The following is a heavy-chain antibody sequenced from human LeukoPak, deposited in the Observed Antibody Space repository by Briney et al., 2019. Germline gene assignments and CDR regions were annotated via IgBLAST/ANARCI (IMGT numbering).Heavy chain of an antibody. Sequence: SETLSLTCTVSGGSISSYYWSWIRQPPGKGLEWIGYIYYSGSTNYNPSLKSRVTISVDTSKNQFSLKLSSVTAADTAVYYCARGSGSSTAGPSCDYWGQGTLVTVSS. CDR2: IYYSGST. V-gene: IGHV4-59*01. D-gene: IGHD3-10*01. CDR3: ARGSGSSTAGPSCDY. CDR1: GGSISSYY. J-gene: IGHJ4*02.